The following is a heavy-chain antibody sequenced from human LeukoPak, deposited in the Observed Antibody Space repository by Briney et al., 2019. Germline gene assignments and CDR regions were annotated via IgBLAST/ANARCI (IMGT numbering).Heavy chain of an antibody. CDR1: GFAFSTYS. CDR2: IRSDSTII. D-gene: IGHD2-8*01. V-gene: IGHV3-48*01. CDR3: ARVQAGKWDFDF. J-gene: IGHJ4*02. Sequence: AESLRLSCTASGFAFSTYSMNWVRQAPGKGLEWVSYIRSDSTIINYAESVKGRFTISRDNAKNSLYLQMNSLRAEDTAVYFCARVQAGKWDFDFWGQGTLVTVSS.